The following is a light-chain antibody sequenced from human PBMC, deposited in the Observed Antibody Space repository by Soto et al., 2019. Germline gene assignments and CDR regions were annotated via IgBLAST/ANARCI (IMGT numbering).Light chain of an antibody. CDR3: QTSNTASPT. J-gene: IGKJ5*01. V-gene: IGKV3-20*01. CDR1: QSVSSSF. CDR2: GAS. Sequence: EIVMTQPPATLSVASGGRTHPSLRGSQSVSSSFLAWYQKKPGQAPRILIYGASSRATGIPDRFSGIGSGTDFNLTISRLQTEDGAIYECQTSNTASPTVGQGTRREIK.